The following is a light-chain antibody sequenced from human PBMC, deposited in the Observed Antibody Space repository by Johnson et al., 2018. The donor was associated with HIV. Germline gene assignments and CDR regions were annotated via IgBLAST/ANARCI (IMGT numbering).Light chain of an antibody. CDR2: DNN. CDR1: NSNIGNNY. V-gene: IGLV1-51*01. J-gene: IGLJ1*01. CDR3: GAWDSSLSAYV. Sequence: QSVLTQPPSVSAAPGQKVTISCSGSNSNIGNNYVSWYQQVPGTAPKLLIYDNNKRPSGIPDRFSGSRSGTSATLDITGLQTGDEADYYCGAWDSSLSAYVFATETKVAAL.